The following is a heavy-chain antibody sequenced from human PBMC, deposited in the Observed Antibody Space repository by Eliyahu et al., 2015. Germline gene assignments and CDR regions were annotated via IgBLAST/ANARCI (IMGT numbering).Heavy chain of an antibody. D-gene: IGHD1-26*01. Sequence: EWVAVISYDGSNKYYADSVKGRFTISRDNSKNTLYLQMNSLRAEDTAVYYCAKARGGLPYGMDVWGQGTTVTVSS. CDR2: ISYDGSNK. V-gene: IGHV3-30*18. CDR3: AKARGGLPYGMDV. J-gene: IGHJ6*02.